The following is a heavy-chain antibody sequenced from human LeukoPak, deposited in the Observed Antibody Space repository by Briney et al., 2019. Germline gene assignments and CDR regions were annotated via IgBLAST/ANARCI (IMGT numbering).Heavy chain of an antibody. J-gene: IGHJ4*02. V-gene: IGHV1-46*01. CDR1: GYTFTSYY. CDR3: ARDRGTMTTLDYFDY. CDR2: INPSGGST. Sequence: ASVKVSCKASGYTFTSYYMHWVRQAPGQGLEWMGIINPSGGSTSYAQKFQGRVTMTRDMYTSTVYMELSSLRSEDTAVYYCARDRGTMTTLDYFDYWGQGTLVTVSS. D-gene: IGHD4-23*01.